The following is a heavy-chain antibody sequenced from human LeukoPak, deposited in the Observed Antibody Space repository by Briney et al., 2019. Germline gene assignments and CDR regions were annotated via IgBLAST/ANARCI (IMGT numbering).Heavy chain of an antibody. Sequence: PGGSLRLSCAASGFTFSSYAMSWVRQAPGKGLEWVANIKQDGSEKYYVDSVKGRFTISRDNAKNSLYLQMNSLRAEDTAVYYCARDGIPSPSVRYFDWLYELTPVDYWGQGTLVTVSS. CDR2: IKQDGSEK. CDR1: GFTFSSYA. D-gene: IGHD3-9*01. CDR3: ARDGIPSPSVRYFDWLYELTPVDY. V-gene: IGHV3-7*01. J-gene: IGHJ4*02.